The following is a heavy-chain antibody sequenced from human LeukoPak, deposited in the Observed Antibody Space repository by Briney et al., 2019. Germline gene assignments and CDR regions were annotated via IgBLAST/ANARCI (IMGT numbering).Heavy chain of an antibody. CDR1: GFTFSSYW. J-gene: IGHJ3*02. V-gene: IGHV3-7*01. CDR2: IKQDGSEK. D-gene: IGHD2-2*02. Sequence: PGWSLRLSCAASGFTFSSYWMSWVRQAPGKGLEWVANIKQDGSEKYYVDSVKGRFTISRDNAKNSLYLQMNSLRAEDTAVYYCARGSEYQLLYYAFDIWGQGTMVTVSS. CDR3: ARGSEYQLLYYAFDI.